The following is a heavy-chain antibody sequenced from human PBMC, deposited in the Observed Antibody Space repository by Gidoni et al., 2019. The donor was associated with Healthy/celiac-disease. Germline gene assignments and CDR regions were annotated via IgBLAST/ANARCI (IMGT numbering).Heavy chain of an antibody. J-gene: IGHJ4*02. CDR3: ATEGYCSGGSGYLFDY. CDR2: FDPEDVET. V-gene: IGHV1-24*01. D-gene: IGHD2-15*01. CDR1: GYTLTELS. Sequence: QVQLVQSGAEVKKPGASVKVSCKVAGYTLTELSMHWVRQAPGKGLEWMGGFDPEDVETIYAQKFQGRVTMTEDTSTDTAYMELSSLRSEDTAVYYCATEGYCSGGSGYLFDYWGQGTLVTVSS.